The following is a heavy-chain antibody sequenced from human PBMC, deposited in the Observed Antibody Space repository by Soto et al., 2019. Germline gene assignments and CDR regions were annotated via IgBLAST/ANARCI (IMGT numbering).Heavy chain of an antibody. D-gene: IGHD3-10*01. J-gene: IGHJ6*02. CDR2: IIPIFGTA. V-gene: IGHV1-69*13. Sequence: ASVKVSCKASGGTFSSYAISWVRQAPGQGLEWMGGIIPIFGTANYAQKFQGRVTITADESTSTAYMELSSLRSEDTAVYYCARVLNIGVRGVISYYYGMDVWGQGTTVTVSS. CDR1: GGTFSSYA. CDR3: ARVLNIGVRGVISYYYGMDV.